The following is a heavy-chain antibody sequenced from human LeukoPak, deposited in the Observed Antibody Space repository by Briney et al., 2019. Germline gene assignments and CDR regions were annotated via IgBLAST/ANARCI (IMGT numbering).Heavy chain of an antibody. V-gene: IGHV3-74*01. J-gene: IGHJ5*02. D-gene: IGHD3-3*01. CDR3: ARAQSITIFGVVISTGDWFDP. CDR1: GFTFSSYW. CDR2: INTDGSST. Sequence: GGSLSLSCAASGFTFSSYWMHWVRQAPGKGLVWVSRINTDGSSTSYADSVKGRFTISRDNAKNTLYLQMNSLRAEDTAVYYCARAQSITIFGVVISTGDWFDPWGQGTLVTVSS.